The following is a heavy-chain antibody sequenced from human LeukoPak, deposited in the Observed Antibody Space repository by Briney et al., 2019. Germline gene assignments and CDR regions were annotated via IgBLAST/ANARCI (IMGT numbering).Heavy chain of an antibody. V-gene: IGHV1-3*01. D-gene: IGHD3-9*01. CDR2: INGDNGNT. CDR3: ARAPYDILTGYSLIWFDP. J-gene: IGHJ5*02. Sequence: ASVKVSCKASGYTFTTYAMHWVRQAPGQRLEWMGWINGDNGNTKYSQKFQGRVTITRDTSAYTAYMELRSLSSADTAVYFCARAPYDILTGYSLIWFDPWGQGTLVAVSS. CDR1: GYTFTTYA.